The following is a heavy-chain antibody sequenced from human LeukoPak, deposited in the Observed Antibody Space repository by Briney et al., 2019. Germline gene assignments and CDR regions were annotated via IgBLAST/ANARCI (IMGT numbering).Heavy chain of an antibody. CDR3: VRSAFHAGSGNYYDY. D-gene: IGHD3-22*01. V-gene: IGHV3-30-3*01. J-gene: IGHJ4*02. Sequence: GGSLRLSCAASGFTFSSYAMHWVRQAPGKGLEWVAVISYDGSNKYYADSVKGRSTISRDNSKSTLYLQMNSLRVEDTAVYYCVRSAFHAGSGNYYDYWGQGTLVTVSS. CDR1: GFTFSSYA. CDR2: ISYDGSNK.